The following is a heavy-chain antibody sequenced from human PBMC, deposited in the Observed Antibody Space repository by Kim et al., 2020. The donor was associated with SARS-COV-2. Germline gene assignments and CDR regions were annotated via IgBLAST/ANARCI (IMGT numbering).Heavy chain of an antibody. CDR3: ARETINYGGNDY. D-gene: IGHD4-17*01. CDR2: IYHSGST. CDR1: GGSISSSNL. J-gene: IGHJ4*02. V-gene: IGHV4-4*02. Sequence: SETLSLTCAVSGGSISSSNLWSWVRQPPGKGLEWIGEIYHSGSTNYNPSLKSRVTISVDKSKNQFSLKLSSVTAADTAVYYCARETINYGGNDYWGQGTLVTVSS.